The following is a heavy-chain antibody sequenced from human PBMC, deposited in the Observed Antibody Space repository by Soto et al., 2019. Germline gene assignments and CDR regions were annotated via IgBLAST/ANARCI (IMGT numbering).Heavy chain of an antibody. J-gene: IGHJ4*02. CDR2: INAGNGNT. D-gene: IGHD3-3*01. CDR1: GYTFTSYA. Sequence: QVQLVQSGAEVKKPGASVKVSCKASGYTFTSYAMHWVRQAPGQRLEWMGWINAGNGNTKYSQKFQGRGTITRDTSASTAYMELSSLRSEDTAVYYCARENRSVYYSNFDYWGQGTLVTVSS. CDR3: ARENRSVYYSNFDY. V-gene: IGHV1-3*01.